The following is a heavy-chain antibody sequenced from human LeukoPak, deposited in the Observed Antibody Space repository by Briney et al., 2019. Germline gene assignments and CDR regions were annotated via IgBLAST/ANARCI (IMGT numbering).Heavy chain of an antibody. CDR2: INSDGSST. V-gene: IGHV3-74*01. Sequence: GGSLRLSCAASGFTFSSYWMHWVRQAPGKGLVWVSRINSDGSSTSYADSVKGRLTISRDNAKNTLYLQMNSLRAEDTAVYYCARDLEVRGELLYYFDYWGQGTLVTVSS. CDR3: ARDLEVRGELLYYFDY. J-gene: IGHJ4*02. D-gene: IGHD3-10*01. CDR1: GFTFSSYW.